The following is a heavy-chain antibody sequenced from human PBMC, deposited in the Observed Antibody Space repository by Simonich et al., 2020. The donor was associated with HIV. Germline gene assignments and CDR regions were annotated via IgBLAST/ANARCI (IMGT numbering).Heavy chain of an antibody. CDR2: VNHSGNT. D-gene: IGHD3-3*01. Sequence: QVQLQQWGAGLLKPSETLSLTCAVYGGSFSGHYWNWIRQPPGKGLEWIGEVNHSGNTNYTPALQMRVTISVDTSKNQFSLKLNSVTASDTGVYYCAAGNGLLRFLEWDGTYMDVWGKGTTVTVSS. CDR3: AAGNGLLRFLEWDGTYMDV. CDR1: GGSFSGHY. J-gene: IGHJ6*03. V-gene: IGHV4-34*02.